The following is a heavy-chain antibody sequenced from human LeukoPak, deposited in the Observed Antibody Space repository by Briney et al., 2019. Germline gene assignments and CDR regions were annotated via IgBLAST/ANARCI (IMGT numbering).Heavy chain of an antibody. CDR3: ATPQTGPGGGTNYPPQY. CDR2: ISASGGST. V-gene: IGHV3-23*01. CDR1: GFTFNFYA. Sequence: SGGSLRLSCAASGFTFNFYAMSWVRQAPGKGLEWVSRISASGGSTYYSDSVKGRFTISRDNSKNTLFLQMNSLTAEDTALYFCATPQTGPGGGTNYPPQYWGQGTLVTVSS. D-gene: IGHD4/OR15-4a*01. J-gene: IGHJ4*02.